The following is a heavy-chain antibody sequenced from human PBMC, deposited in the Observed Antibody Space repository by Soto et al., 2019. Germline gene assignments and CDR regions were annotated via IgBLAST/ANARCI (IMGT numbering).Heavy chain of an antibody. J-gene: IGHJ4*02. Sequence: PGGSLRLSCAASGFTFRSYGMHWLRQAPGKGLEWVAVISYDGSDKFYADSVKGRFTIPRDNSKNTLYLQMTSLRAEDTALYYCAKDHSEILTGYYFDFWGQGTLVTVSS. V-gene: IGHV3-30*18. D-gene: IGHD3-9*01. CDR2: ISYDGSDK. CDR3: AKDHSEILTGYYFDF. CDR1: GFTFRSYG.